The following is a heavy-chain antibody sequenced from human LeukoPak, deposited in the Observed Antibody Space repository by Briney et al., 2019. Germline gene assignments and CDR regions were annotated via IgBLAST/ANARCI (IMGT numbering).Heavy chain of an antibody. J-gene: IGHJ5*02. CDR2: INPDSGGT. CDR3: AREARAGNWFDP. V-gene: IGHV1-2*02. Sequence: ASVKVSCKASVYTFTDYYIHWVRQAPGQGLEWMGWINPDSGGTNYAQNFQGRVTMTRDTSIRSVYMELNRLRIDDTAVYYCAREARAGNWFDPWGQGTTVTVSS. D-gene: IGHD1-26*01. CDR1: VYTFTDYY.